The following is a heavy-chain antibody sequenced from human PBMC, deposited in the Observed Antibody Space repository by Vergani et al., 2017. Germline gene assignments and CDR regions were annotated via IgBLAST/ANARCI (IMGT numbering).Heavy chain of an antibody. V-gene: IGHV3-30*02. CDR1: GFTFNQYG. Sequence: QVQLVESGGGVVQPGRSLRLSCAASGFTFNQYGMHWVRQAPGKGLEWVAFIQYDGSNKYYADSVKGRFTISRDNSKNTLYLQMNSLRTEDTAVYYCAKDLGSSTWWGWFDPWGQGTLVTVSS. J-gene: IGHJ5*02. D-gene: IGHD6-13*01. CDR3: AKDLGSSTWWGWFDP. CDR2: IQYDGSNK.